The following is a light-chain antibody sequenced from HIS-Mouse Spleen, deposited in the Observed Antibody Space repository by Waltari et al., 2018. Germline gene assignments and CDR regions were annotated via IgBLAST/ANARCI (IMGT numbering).Light chain of an antibody. CDR1: NIGSKI. CDR2: DDS. CDR3: QVWDSSSDHWV. V-gene: IGLV3-21*03. J-gene: IGLJ3*02. Sequence: SYVLTPPPSVSAAPGKTARITCGGNNIGSKIVHLYQKKPGQAPVLVVYDDSARPSGIPERFSGSNSENTATLTISRVEAGDEADYYCQVWDSSSDHWVFGGGTKLTVL.